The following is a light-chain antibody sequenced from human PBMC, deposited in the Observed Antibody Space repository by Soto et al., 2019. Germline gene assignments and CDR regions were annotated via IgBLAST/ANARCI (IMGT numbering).Light chain of an antibody. Sequence: DIQLTQSPSFLSASVGDRVTITCRASQGISSYLAWYQQKPGKAPKLLIYAASTLQSGVPSRFSGSGSGTEFTLTISSLQPEDVATYYCQQLNSYPGTFGQGTKVEIK. CDR1: QGISSY. CDR2: AAS. CDR3: QQLNSYPGT. J-gene: IGKJ1*01. V-gene: IGKV1-9*01.